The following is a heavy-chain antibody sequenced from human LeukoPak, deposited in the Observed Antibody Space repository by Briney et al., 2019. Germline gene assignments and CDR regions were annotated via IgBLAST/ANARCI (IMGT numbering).Heavy chain of an antibody. D-gene: IGHD3-22*01. V-gene: IGHV3-30*02. CDR1: EFTFNNNG. CDR2: IRYDGIYK. J-gene: IGHJ4*02. CDR3: ARDSYYYDSSGYYYGGFVDY. Sequence: GGSLRLSCAASEFTFNNNGMHWVRQAPGKGLEWVAFIRYDGIYKYYADSVKGRFTIFRDKSKTTLFLQMDSLRADDTAVYYCARDSYYYDSSGYYYGGFVDYWGQGTLVTVSS.